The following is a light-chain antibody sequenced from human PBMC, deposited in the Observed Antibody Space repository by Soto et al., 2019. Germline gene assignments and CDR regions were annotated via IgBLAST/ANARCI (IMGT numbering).Light chain of an antibody. CDR1: SSDVGGYNF. V-gene: IGLV2-14*01. CDR2: DVN. Sequence: QSALTQPASVSGSPGQSITISCTGTSSDVGGYNFVSWYQQHPGKAPKLMIYDVNNRPSGVSNRFSGSKSGNTASLTISGLQAEEEADYYCSSYTSISTLAVFGGGTKLTVL. CDR3: SSYTSISTLAV. J-gene: IGLJ3*02.